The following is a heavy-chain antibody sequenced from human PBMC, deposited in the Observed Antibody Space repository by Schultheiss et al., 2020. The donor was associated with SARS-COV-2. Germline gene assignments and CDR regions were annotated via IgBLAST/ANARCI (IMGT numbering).Heavy chain of an antibody. J-gene: IGHJ4*02. D-gene: IGHD5-24*01. Sequence: SQTLSLTCTVSGGSISSGGYYWSWIRQPPGKGLEWIGYIYYSGSTNYNPSLKSRVTISVDTSKNQFSLQLSSVTAADTAVYYCARDGGRDGYNPTFDYWGQGTLVTVSS. CDR2: IYYSGST. V-gene: IGHV4-61*08. CDR3: ARDGGRDGYNPTFDY. CDR1: GGSISSGGYY.